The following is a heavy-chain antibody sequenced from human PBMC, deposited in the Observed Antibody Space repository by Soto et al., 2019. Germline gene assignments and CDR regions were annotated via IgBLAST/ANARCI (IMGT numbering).Heavy chain of an antibody. D-gene: IGHD3-16*01. CDR1: GFTFRNYA. J-gene: IGHJ6*02. V-gene: IGHV3-30-3*01. CDR2: ISYDGDNK. CDR3: SRPWGQLSTYYYGMDT. Sequence: GGSLRLSCAASGFTFRNYAMHWVRQAPGKGLEWVATISYDGDNKYYTDSVKGPFTISRDNSKNTLYLQMNSLRPEDTAVYYCSRPWGQLSTYYYGMDTWGQGTTVTVSS.